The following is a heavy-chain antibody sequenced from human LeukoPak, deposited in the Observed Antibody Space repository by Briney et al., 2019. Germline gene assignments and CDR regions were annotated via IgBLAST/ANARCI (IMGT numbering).Heavy chain of an antibody. CDR1: GYTFSDHY. V-gene: IGHV1-2*02. CDR3: ARAQHYDYIWGTSRPVTFDY. J-gene: IGHJ4*02. Sequence: ASVKLSCKSSGYTFSDHYMHWVRQAPGQGLEWMGWIDPSSGATNYAQNFQGRVTMTRDTSINTAYMELSRLRSDDTAVYYCARAQHYDYIWGTSRPVTFDYWGRGTLVTVSP. CDR2: IDPSSGAT. D-gene: IGHD3-16*02.